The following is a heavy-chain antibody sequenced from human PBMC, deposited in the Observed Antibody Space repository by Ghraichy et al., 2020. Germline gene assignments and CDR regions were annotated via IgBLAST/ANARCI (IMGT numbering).Heavy chain of an antibody. D-gene: IGHD2-21*02. CDR2: INHSGST. Sequence: ESLNISCAVYGGSFSGYYWSWIRQPPGKGLEWIGEINHSGSTNYNPSLKSRVTISVDTSKNQFSLKLSSVTAADTAVYYCARDGYCGGDCYHSFDYWGQGTLVTVSS. CDR1: GGSFSGYY. CDR3: ARDGYCGGDCYHSFDY. J-gene: IGHJ4*02. V-gene: IGHV4-34*01.